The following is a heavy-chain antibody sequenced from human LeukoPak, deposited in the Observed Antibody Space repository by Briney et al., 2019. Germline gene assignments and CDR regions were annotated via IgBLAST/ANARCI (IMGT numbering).Heavy chain of an antibody. CDR3: GRDRRQIYYGVDV. Sequence: GGSLRLSCAASGFSFTIYSMNWVRQAPGKGLEWVSFISDSGRVTYYADSVKGRFTISGDTATNSLYLQMNSLRAEDTAVYYCGRDRRQIYYGVDVWGQGTTVTVSS. CDR2: ISDSGRVT. CDR1: GFSFTIYS. V-gene: IGHV3-48*01. J-gene: IGHJ6*02.